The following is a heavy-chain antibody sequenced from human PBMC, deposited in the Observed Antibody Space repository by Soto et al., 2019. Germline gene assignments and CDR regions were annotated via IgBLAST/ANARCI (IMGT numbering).Heavy chain of an antibody. CDR2: ISSSSSYI. V-gene: IGHV3-21*01. CDR1: GFTFSSYS. Sequence: PGGSLRLSCAASGFTFSSYSMNWVRQAPGKGLEWVSSISSSSSYIYYADSVKGRFTISRDNAKNSLYLQMNSLRAEDTAVYYCANLGYCTNGVCYRPYDAFDIRGQGTMVTVSS. D-gene: IGHD2-8*01. CDR3: ANLGYCTNGVCYRPYDAFDI. J-gene: IGHJ3*02.